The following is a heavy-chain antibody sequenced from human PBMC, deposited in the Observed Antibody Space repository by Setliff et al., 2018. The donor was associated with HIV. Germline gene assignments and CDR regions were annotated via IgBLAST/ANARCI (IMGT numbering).Heavy chain of an antibody. D-gene: IGHD6-6*01. V-gene: IGHV1-18*01. CDR2: INIDSGHT. J-gene: IGHJ1*01. CDR1: GYSFTAYG. CDR3: ARDPAPSSSASYFQH. Sequence: ASVKVSCKASGYSFTAYGISWVRQAPGQGFEWMGWINIDSGHTNFAQKFQDRVTVTTDTSTNTTYMELRGLRSDDTAVYYCARDPAPSSSASYFQHWGQGTPVTVSS.